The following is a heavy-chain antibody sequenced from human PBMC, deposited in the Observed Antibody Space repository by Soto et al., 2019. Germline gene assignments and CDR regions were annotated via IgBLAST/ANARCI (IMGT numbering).Heavy chain of an antibody. J-gene: IGHJ5*02. CDR1: GFTFSSYG. CDR3: AKDRDYDYIWGSSPKCFDP. V-gene: IGHV3-30*18. D-gene: IGHD3-16*01. CDR2: ISYDGSNK. Sequence: PGGSLRLSCAASGFTFSSYGMHWVRQAPGKGLEWVAVISYDGSNKYYADSVKGRFTISRDNSKNTLYLQMNSLRAEDTAVYYCAKDRDYDYIWGSSPKCFDPWGQGTLVTVSS.